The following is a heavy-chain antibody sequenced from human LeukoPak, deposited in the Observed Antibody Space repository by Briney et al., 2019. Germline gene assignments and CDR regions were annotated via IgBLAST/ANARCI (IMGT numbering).Heavy chain of an antibody. Sequence: LPXXLSLTCPVSGGSISSYYWSWLRQPPGKGLEWIGYIYYSGSTNYNPSLKSRVTISVDTSKNQFSLNLSSVTAADTAVYYCARGPPGKENAFDIWGQGTMVTVSS. J-gene: IGHJ3*02. D-gene: IGHD2-2*01. V-gene: IGHV4-59*01. CDR2: IYYSGST. CDR1: GGSISSYY. CDR3: ARGPPGKENAFDI.